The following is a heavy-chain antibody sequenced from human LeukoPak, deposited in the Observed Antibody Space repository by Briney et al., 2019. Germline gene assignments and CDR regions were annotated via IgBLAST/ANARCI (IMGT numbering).Heavy chain of an antibody. CDR3: ATGAGDFDH. CDR2: ICISGST. Sequence: SETLSLTCTVSGGSISSYYWSWIRQPAGKGLEWIGRICISGSTNYNPSLKSRVTMSADMSKNEISLKLTSVTAADTAVYYCATGAGDFDHWGQGTLVTVSS. D-gene: IGHD1-14*01. J-gene: IGHJ4*02. CDR1: GGSISSYY. V-gene: IGHV4-4*07.